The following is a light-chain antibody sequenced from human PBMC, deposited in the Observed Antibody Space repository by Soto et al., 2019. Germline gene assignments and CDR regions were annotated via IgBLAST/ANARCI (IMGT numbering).Light chain of an antibody. CDR3: QQYNNWPPL. J-gene: IGKJ4*01. Sequence: EIVMTQSPSTLSVSPGERATLSCMASQSVSSNLAWYQQKPGQAPRLLIYGASTRATGIPARFSGSGSGTEFTLTISSLQSEDFAVYYCQQYNNWPPLFGGGTKVDIK. CDR2: GAS. CDR1: QSVSSN. V-gene: IGKV3-15*01.